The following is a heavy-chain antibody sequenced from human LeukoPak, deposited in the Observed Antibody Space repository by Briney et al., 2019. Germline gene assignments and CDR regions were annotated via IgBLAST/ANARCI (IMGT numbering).Heavy chain of an antibody. CDR3: ARAGPSTAVTTRFDY. D-gene: IGHD4-17*01. Sequence: SETLSLTCNVSGGSISSYYWNWIRQPPGKGLEWLGYIYYSGSTNYNPSLKSRVTISVDTYKNQFSLKLSSITAVDTAVYYCARAGPSTAVTTRFDYWGQGALVTVSS. V-gene: IGHV4-59*01. CDR2: IYYSGST. CDR1: GGSISSYY. J-gene: IGHJ4*02.